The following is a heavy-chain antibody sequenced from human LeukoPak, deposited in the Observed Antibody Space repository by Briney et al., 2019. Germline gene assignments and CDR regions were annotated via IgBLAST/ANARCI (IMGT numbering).Heavy chain of an antibody. Sequence: GGSLRLSCAASGFTFSSYSMNWVRQAPGKGLEWVSSISSSSSYVYYADSVKGRFTFSRDNAKNSLYLQMNSLRAEDTAVYYCARDHDIWPLLGAFDIWGQGTVVTVSS. V-gene: IGHV3-21*06. CDR1: GFTFSSYS. J-gene: IGHJ3*02. D-gene: IGHD2-21*01. CDR3: ARDHDIWPLLGAFDI. CDR2: ISSSSSYV.